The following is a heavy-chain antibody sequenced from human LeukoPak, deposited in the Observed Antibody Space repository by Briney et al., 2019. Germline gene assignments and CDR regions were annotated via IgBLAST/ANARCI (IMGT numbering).Heavy chain of an antibody. J-gene: IGHJ4*02. D-gene: IGHD1-26*01. CDR1: GFTFSDYA. V-gene: IGHV3-23*01. CDR3: ARGEYSGSYYRD. Sequence: AGGSLRLSCATSGFTFSDYAVSWVRQAPGKGLEWVSSISGSGGTTYYADSVKGRFTISRDNAKNSLYLQMNSLRAEDTAVYYCARGEYSGSYYRDWGQGTLVTVSS. CDR2: ISGSGGTT.